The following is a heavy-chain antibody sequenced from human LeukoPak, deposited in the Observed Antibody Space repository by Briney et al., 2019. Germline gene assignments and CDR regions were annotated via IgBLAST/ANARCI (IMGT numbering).Heavy chain of an antibody. J-gene: IGHJ5*02. CDR2: IYYSGSA. CDR3: ARHSSQIFNWFDP. CDR1: GGSTSSGGYY. D-gene: IGHD3-3*01. V-gene: IGHV4-39*01. Sequence: PSQTLSLTCTVSGGSTSSGGYYWGWIRQPPGKGLEWIGTIYYSGSAYYNPSLKSRVTISVDTSKNQFSLKVSSVTAADTAVYYCARHSSQIFNWFDPWGQGTLVTVSS.